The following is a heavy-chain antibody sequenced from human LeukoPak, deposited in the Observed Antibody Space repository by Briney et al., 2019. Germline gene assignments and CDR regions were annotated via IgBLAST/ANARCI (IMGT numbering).Heavy chain of an antibody. CDR1: GGSFSGFY. CDR3: AREGGAAASVYYFDY. J-gene: IGHJ4*02. Sequence: SETLSLTCAVYGGSFSGFYWSWIRQPPGKGLEWIGEINHSGSTYYNPSLKSRVTISVDTSKNQFSLKLSSVTAADTAVYYCAREGGAAASVYYFDYWGQGTLVTVSS. CDR2: INHSGST. D-gene: IGHD6-13*01. V-gene: IGHV4-34*09.